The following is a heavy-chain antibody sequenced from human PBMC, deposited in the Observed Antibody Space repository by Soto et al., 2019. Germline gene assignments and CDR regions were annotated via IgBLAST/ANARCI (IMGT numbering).Heavy chain of an antibody. Sequence: GGSLRLSCAASGFTFSSYWMSWVRQAPGKGLEWVANIKQDGSEKCYVDSVKGRFTISRDNAKNSLYLQMNSLRAEDTAVYYCARLQGVRGVPGYYYYYMDVWGKGTTVTVSS. CDR3: ARLQGVRGVPGYYYYYMDV. J-gene: IGHJ6*03. D-gene: IGHD3-10*01. V-gene: IGHV3-7*01. CDR1: GFTFSSYW. CDR2: IKQDGSEK.